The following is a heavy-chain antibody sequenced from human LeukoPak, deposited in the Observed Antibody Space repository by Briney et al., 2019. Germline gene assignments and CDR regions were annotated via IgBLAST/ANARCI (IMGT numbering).Heavy chain of an antibody. CDR3: ARENLGYYYGMDV. CDR1: GYTFTSYY. CDR2: INPSGGST. J-gene: IGHJ6*02. Sequence: ASVKVSCRASGYTFTSYYMHWVRQAPGQGLEWMGIINPSGGSTSYAQKFQGRVTMTRDTSTSTVYMELSSLRSEDTAVYYCARENLGYYYGMDVWGQGTTVTVSS. V-gene: IGHV1-46*01. D-gene: IGHD7-27*01.